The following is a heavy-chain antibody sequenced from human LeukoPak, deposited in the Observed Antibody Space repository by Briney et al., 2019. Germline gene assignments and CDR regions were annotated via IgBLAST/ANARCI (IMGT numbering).Heavy chain of an antibody. Sequence: SVKVSCKASGGTFSSYTISWVRQAPEQGLEWMGRIIPILDLANYAQKFQGRVMITADRSTSTAYMELSSLRSEDTAVYYCARDESCSTATCLSFFDYWGQGTLVTVSS. J-gene: IGHJ4*02. V-gene: IGHV1-69*04. CDR3: ARDESCSTATCLSFFDY. CDR1: GGTFSSYT. D-gene: IGHD2-2*01. CDR2: IIPILDLA.